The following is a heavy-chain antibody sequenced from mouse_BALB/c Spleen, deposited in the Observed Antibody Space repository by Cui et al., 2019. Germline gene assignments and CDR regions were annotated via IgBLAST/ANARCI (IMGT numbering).Heavy chain of an antibody. J-gene: IGHJ2*01. Sequence: VQLQTPGAEPVTPGASVKLSCKASGYTFTSYLMHWVKQRPGRGLEWIGRIDPNSGGTKYNEKFKSKATLTVDKPSSTAYMQLSSLTSEDSAVYYCARYDYYGSSYFDYWGQGTTLTVSS. CDR3: ARYDYYGSSYFDY. D-gene: IGHD1-1*01. CDR1: GYTFTSYL. V-gene: IGHV1-72*01. CDR2: IDPNSGGT.